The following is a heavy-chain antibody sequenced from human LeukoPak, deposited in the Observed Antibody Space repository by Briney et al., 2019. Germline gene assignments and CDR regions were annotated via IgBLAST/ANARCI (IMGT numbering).Heavy chain of an antibody. J-gene: IGHJ6*02. Sequence: ASVKVSCKASGYTFTSYDINWVRQATGQGLEWMGWMNPNSGNTGYAQKFQGRVTMTRNTSISTAYMELSSLRSEDTAVCYCARALSTEPYYGMDVWGQGTTVTVSS. CDR1: GYTFTSYD. CDR2: MNPNSGNT. D-gene: IGHD1-14*01. CDR3: ARALSTEPYYGMDV. V-gene: IGHV1-8*01.